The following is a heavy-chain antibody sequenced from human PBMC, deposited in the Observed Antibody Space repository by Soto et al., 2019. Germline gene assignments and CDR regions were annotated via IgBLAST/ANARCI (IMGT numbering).Heavy chain of an antibody. CDR3: ARDRDWFDP. CDR2: INPSGGST. J-gene: IGHJ5*02. D-gene: IGHD3-10*01. V-gene: IGHV1-46*01. CDR1: GYTFTRYY. Sequence: QVQLVQSGAEVKKPGASVKVSSKASGYTFTRYYMLWVRQAPGQGLEWMGIINPSGGSTTYAQKFQGRVTMTRDTFTTTVYMELSSLRSEDTAVYYCARDRDWFDPWGQGTLVTVSS.